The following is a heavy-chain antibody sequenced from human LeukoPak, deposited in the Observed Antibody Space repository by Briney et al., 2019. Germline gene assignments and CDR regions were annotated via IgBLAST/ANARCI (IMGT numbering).Heavy chain of an antibody. V-gene: IGHV4-30-2*01. CDR3: AREFWFANAPGSWLDP. Sequence: SETLSHTCVVSGDSISSGAYSWRWIRQPPGKGLEWIGYIFHTGSTFYNPSLKSRVTISVDNSKNQFSLRLSSVTAADTAVYYCAREFWFANAPGSWLDPWGQGTLVTVSS. J-gene: IGHJ5*02. CDR2: IFHTGST. CDR1: GDSISSGAYS. D-gene: IGHD3-10*01.